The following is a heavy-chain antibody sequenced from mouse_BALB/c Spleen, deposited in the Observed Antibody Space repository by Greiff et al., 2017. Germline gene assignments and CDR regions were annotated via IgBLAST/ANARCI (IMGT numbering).Heavy chain of an antibody. D-gene: IGHD2-3*01. J-gene: IGHJ4*01. CDR3: ARHVDDGYYAMDY. CDR2: IWSDGST. CDR1: GFSLTSYG. Sequence: VQGVESGPDLVAPSQSLSITCTVSGFSLTSYGVHWVRQPPGKGLEWLVVIWSDGSTTYNSALKSRLSISKDNSKSQVFLKMNSLQTDDTAMYYCARHVDDGYYAMDYWGQGTSVTVSS. V-gene: IGHV2-6-2*01.